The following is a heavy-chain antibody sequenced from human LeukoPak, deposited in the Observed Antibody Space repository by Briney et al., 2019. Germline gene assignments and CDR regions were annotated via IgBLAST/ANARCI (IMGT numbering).Heavy chain of an antibody. CDR3: ARSPKGYYYGSGSSYGMDV. D-gene: IGHD3-10*01. V-gene: IGHV3-23*01. CDR1: GFTFSGYA. CDR2: ISGSGGST. J-gene: IGHJ6*02. Sequence: PGGSLRLSCAASGFTFSGYAMSWVRQAPGKGLEWVSSISGSGGSTYYADSVKGRFTISRDNSKNTLYLQMNSLRAEDTAVYYCARSPKGYYYGSGSSYGMDVWGQGTTVTVSS.